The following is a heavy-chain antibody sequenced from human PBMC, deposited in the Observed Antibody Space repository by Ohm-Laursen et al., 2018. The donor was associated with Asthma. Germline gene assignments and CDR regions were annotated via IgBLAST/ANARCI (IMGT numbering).Heavy chain of an antibody. V-gene: IGHV3-23*01. CDR1: GFTFNRYA. CDR2: ISGGGGGT. J-gene: IGHJ6*02. Sequence: SLRLSCTASGFTFNRYAVSWVRQAPGKGLEWVSTISGGGGGTYTDSVKGRFTISRDNSKNTLYLQMNSLRAEDTAVYYCAKVILMDVWGQGTTVTVSS. CDR3: AKVILMDV.